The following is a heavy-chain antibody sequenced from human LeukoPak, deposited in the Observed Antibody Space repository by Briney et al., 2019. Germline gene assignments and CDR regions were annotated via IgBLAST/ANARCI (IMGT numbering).Heavy chain of an antibody. V-gene: IGHV1-18*01. CDR2: ISAYNGNT. J-gene: IGHJ6*02. CDR1: GYTFTSYG. CDR3: ARVLVRRQVTPEGVYYYYYGMDV. D-gene: IGHD3-10*01. Sequence: ASVKVSWKASGYTFTSYGISWVRQAPGQGLEWMGWISAYNGNTNYAQKLQGRVTMTTDTSTSTAYMELRSLRSDDTAVYYCARVLVRRQVTPEGVYYYYYGMDVWGQGTTVTVSS.